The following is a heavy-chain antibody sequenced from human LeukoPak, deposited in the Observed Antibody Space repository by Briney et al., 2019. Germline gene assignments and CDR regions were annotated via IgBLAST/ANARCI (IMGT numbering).Heavy chain of an antibody. CDR3: ARDTLYCSGGSCYSAFDI. V-gene: IGHV4-59*01. J-gene: IGHJ3*02. CDR2: IYYSGST. CDR1: GGSISSYY. Sequence: SETLSLTCTVSGGSISSYYLSWIRQPPGKGLEWIWYIYYSGSTNYNPSLKSRGTISVNTSKNQFSLHLSSLPAADTAVYYCARDTLYCSGGSCYSAFDIWGQGTMVTVSS. D-gene: IGHD2-15*01.